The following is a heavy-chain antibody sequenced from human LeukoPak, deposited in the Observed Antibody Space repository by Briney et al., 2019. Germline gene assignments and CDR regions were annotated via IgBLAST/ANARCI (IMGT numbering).Heavy chain of an antibody. V-gene: IGHV4-34*01. CDR3: ARAPAAAGTIDY. CDR2: INQSGST. CDR1: GGSFSGNY. J-gene: IGHJ4*02. D-gene: IGHD6-13*01. Sequence: SGTLSLTCAVYGGSFSGNYWTWMRQPPGKGLEWIGEINQSGSTNYNTTLKSRVTISVDTSKDQFSLKLSAVTAADTAVYYCARAPAAAGTIDYWGQGTLVTVSS.